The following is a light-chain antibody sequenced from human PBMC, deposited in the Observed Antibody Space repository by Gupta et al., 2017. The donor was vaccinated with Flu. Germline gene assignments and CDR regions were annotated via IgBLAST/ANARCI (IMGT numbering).Light chain of an antibody. Sequence: DIQMTQSPSTLSAFVGDRVTITCRASPSVSSWLAWYQQKLGKAPKLLIYRASSLQSGGPSRCSGSGSGTEVTLTISSLQPDDVATEYCQHYNGVSGSFGQGTKLEIK. V-gene: IGKV1-5*03. CDR2: RAS. CDR1: PSVSSW. CDR3: QHYNGVSGS. J-gene: IGKJ2*03.